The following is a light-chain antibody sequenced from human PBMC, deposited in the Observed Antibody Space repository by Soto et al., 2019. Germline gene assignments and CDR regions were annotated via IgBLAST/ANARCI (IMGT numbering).Light chain of an antibody. CDR2: AAS. J-gene: IGKJ5*01. CDR1: QSISSY. CDR3: QQSYSTLPIT. V-gene: IGKV1-39*01. Sequence: DIQMTQSPSSLSASVGDRVTITCRASQSISSYLKCYQQKPGKAPKLLIYAASSLQSGVPSRFSGSGSGTDFTLTISSLQPEDFATYYCQQSYSTLPITFGQGTRLEIK.